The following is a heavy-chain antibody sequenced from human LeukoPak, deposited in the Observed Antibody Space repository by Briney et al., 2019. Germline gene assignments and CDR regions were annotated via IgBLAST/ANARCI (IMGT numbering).Heavy chain of an antibody. D-gene: IGHD6-19*01. CDR2: TRNKANSYTT. CDR1: GFTLSDHY. V-gene: IGHV3-72*01. J-gene: IGHJ4*02. CDR3: ARGQAVAGTGAY. Sequence: GGSLRLSCAASGFTLSDHYMDWVRQAPGKGLEWVGRTRNKANSYTTEYAASVKGRFTISRDDSKNSLYLQMNSLKTEDTAVYYCARGQAVAGTGAYWGQGTLVTVSS.